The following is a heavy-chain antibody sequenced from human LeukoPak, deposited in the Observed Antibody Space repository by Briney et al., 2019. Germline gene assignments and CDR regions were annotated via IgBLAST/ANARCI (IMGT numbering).Heavy chain of an antibody. CDR1: GFTFSSYW. V-gene: IGHV3-74*01. CDR3: ARDGILAHRYYYGSGSSYSDV. CDR2: INSDGSST. J-gene: IGHJ6*02. Sequence: GGSLRLSCAASGFTFSSYWMHWVRQAPGKGLVWVSRINSDGSSTSYADSVKGRFTISRDNAKNTLYLQMNSLRAEDTAVYYCARDGILAHRYYYGSGSSYSDVWDQGTTVTVSS. D-gene: IGHD3-10*01.